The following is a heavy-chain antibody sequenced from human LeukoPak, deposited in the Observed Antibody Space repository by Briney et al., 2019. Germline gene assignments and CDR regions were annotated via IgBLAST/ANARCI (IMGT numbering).Heavy chain of an antibody. CDR1: GFTFSSYA. Sequence: GGSLRLSCAASGFTFSSYAMSWVRQAPGKGLEWVSAISGSGGSTYYADSVKGRFTISRDNSKNTLYLQMTSLRAEDTAVYYCAKDQETSYYYDSSGPIDYWGQGTLVTVSS. V-gene: IGHV3-23*01. CDR2: ISGSGGST. CDR3: AKDQETSYYYDSSGPIDY. D-gene: IGHD3-22*01. J-gene: IGHJ4*02.